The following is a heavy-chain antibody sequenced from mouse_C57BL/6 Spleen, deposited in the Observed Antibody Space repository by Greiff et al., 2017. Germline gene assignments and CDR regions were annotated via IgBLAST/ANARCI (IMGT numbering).Heavy chain of an antibody. D-gene: IGHD2-3*01. CDR2: ILPGGGST. J-gene: IGHJ2*01. CDR1: GYTFTGYW. V-gene: IGHV1-9*01. Sequence: VQLQQSGAELMKPGASVKLSCKATGYTFTGYWIEWVQQRPGHGLSWIGAILPGGGSTTYNEKFKGKATFPADTSSNTAYMQRSSLTTDDAAIYYCARIDGYYYFDYWGQGTTLTVSS. CDR3: ARIDGYYYFDY.